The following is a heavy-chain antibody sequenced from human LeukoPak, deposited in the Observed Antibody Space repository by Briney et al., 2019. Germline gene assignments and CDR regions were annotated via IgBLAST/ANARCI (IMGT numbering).Heavy chain of an antibody. CDR2: ISGSGGST. J-gene: IGHJ5*02. V-gene: IGHV3-23*01. CDR3: AKDTAMVPSWFDP. Sequence: GGSLRLSWAASGFTFSSYAMRWVRQAPGEGLEWVSAISGSGGSTYYADSVKGRFTISRDNSKNTLYLQMNSLRAEDTAVYYCAKDTAMVPSWFDPWGQGTLVTVSS. D-gene: IGHD5-18*01. CDR1: GFTFSSYA.